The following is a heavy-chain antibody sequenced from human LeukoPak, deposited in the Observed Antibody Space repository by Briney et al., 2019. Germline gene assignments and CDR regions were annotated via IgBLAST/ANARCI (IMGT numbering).Heavy chain of an antibody. CDR2: ISPSGGGT. J-gene: IGHJ4*02. CDR3: AQDLAWGAFDH. D-gene: IGHD7-27*01. V-gene: IGHV3-23*01. Sequence: PWGSLRLSCAASGFTFSSYGMNWVRQAPGKGLEWVSGISPSGGGTYYADSVKGRFTISRDDSKNTLSLQMNSLRVEDTAVYYCAQDLAWGAFDHWGQGTLVTVSS. CDR1: GFTFSSYG.